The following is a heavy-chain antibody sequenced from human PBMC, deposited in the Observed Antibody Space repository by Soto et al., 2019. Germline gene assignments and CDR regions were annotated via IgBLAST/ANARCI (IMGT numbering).Heavy chain of an antibody. CDR3: TTDQIIAVAAHT. CDR1: SVSNAW. Sequence: SVSNAWMNWVRQAPGKGLEWVGRIKSKTDGGTTDYAAPMKGRFTISRDDSKNTLYLQMNSLKTEDTAVYYCTTDQIIAVAAHTWGQGTLVTVSS. CDR2: IKSKTDGGTT. D-gene: IGHD6-19*01. J-gene: IGHJ5*02. V-gene: IGHV3-15*07.